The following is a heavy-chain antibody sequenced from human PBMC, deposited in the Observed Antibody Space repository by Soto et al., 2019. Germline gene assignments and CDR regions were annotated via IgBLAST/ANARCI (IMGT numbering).Heavy chain of an antibody. CDR3: AKAKNDYNWDNRPPFDY. Sequence: GGGPRLSCEASGFTLRNYAMTWVRQAPGKGLEWVSLISANDVGTYYAESVKTRFTISTDQSRNTVYLQMDSLRADDTAIYYCAKAKNDYNWDNRPPFDYWGQGTLVTVSS. J-gene: IGHJ4*02. V-gene: IGHV3-23*01. D-gene: IGHD1-20*01. CDR2: ISANDVGT. CDR1: GFTLRNYA.